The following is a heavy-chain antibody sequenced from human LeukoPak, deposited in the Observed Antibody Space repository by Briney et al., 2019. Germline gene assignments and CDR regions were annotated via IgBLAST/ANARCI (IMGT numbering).Heavy chain of an antibody. CDR2: IHPSGNT. CDR3: ARGPPPDFDY. Sequence: PSETLSLTCTVSGDSISTSSYYWSWVRQPAGKGLEWIGRIHPSGNTNYNPSLKSRVTLSVDTSKNQFSLKLSSVTAADTAVYYCARGPPPDFDYWGQGTLVTVSS. CDR1: GDSISTSSYY. V-gene: IGHV4-61*02. J-gene: IGHJ4*02.